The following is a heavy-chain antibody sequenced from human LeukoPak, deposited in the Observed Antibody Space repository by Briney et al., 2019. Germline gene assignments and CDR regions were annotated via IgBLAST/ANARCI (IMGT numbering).Heavy chain of an antibody. D-gene: IGHD5-18*01. CDR1: GFTFSSYG. V-gene: IGHV3-30*02. Sequence: GGSLRLSCLASGFTFSSYGMHWVRPAPGKGLEGVAFRRYDGSNKYYEDSVKGRFTISRDNSKNTLYLQMNSLRAEDTAVYYCAKERDTGMVTIDYWGQGTLVTVSS. CDR3: AKERDTGMVTIDY. J-gene: IGHJ4*02. CDR2: RRYDGSNK.